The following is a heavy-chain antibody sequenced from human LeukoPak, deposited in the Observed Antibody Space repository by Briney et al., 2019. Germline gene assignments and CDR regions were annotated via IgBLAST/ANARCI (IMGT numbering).Heavy chain of an antibody. CDR2: MNPNSGNT. V-gene: IGHV1-8*03. D-gene: IGHD3-22*01. CDR1: GYTFTSYY. J-gene: IGHJ4*02. CDR3: AKGGRGESKGNYYDSSGYLTGPFDY. Sequence: ASVKVSCKASGYTFTSYYMHWVRQATGQGLEWMGWMNPNSGNTGYAQKFQGRVTITRNTSISTAYMELSSLRSEDTAVYYCAKGGRGESKGNYYDSSGYLTGPFDYWGQGTLVTVSS.